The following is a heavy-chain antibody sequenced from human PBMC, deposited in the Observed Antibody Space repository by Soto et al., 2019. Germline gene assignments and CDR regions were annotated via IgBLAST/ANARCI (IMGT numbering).Heavy chain of an antibody. V-gene: IGHV1-69*13. CDR2: IIPIFGTA. D-gene: IGHD3-22*01. CDR1: GCTVSSYA. CDR3: ARTTYYYDSSGYDWEYYFDY. Sequence: SVKVSGKASGCTVSSYAISCVRQAPGQVLEWMGGIIPIFGTANYAQKFQGRVTITADESTSTAYMELSSLRSEDTAVYYCARTTYYYDSSGYDWEYYFDYWGQGTLVTVSS. J-gene: IGHJ4*02.